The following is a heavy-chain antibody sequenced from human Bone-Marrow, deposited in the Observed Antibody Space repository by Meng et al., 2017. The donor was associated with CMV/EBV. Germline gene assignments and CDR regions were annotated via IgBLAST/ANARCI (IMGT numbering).Heavy chain of an antibody. CDR1: GYAFTVYH. J-gene: IGHJ4*02. CDR2: INPDRGGT. Sequence: ASVKVSCKASGYAFTVYHMHWVRQAPGQGLEWMGWINPDRGGTKYAQKFQGRVTMTRDTSTSTVYMELSSLRSEDTAVYYCARVNRGVYGGNSAPDYWGQGTLVTVSS. CDR3: ARVNRGVYGGNSAPDY. D-gene: IGHD4-23*01. V-gene: IGHV1-2*02.